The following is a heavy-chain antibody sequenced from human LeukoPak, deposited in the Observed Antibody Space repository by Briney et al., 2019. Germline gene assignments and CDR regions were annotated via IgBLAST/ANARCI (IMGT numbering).Heavy chain of an antibody. CDR3: ARYLLIGYDYYMDV. D-gene: IGHD3-22*01. J-gene: IGHJ6*03. Sequence: SETLSLTCTVSGGSISSYYWSWIRQPPGKGLEWIGYIYYSGSTNYNPSLKSRVTISVDTSKNQFSLKLSSVTAADTAVYYCARYLLIGYDYYMDVWGKGTTVTVSS. V-gene: IGHV4-59*08. CDR1: GGSISSYY. CDR2: IYYSGST.